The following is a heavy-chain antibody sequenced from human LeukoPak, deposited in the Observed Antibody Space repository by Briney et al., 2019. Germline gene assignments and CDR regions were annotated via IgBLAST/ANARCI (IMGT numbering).Heavy chain of an antibody. Sequence: GASVKVSCKASGGTFSSYAISWVRQAPGQGLEWMGGIIPIFGTANYAQKFQGRVTITADESTSTAYMELSSLRSEDTAVYYCARDPGIAAAGKRGYFDYWGQGTLVTVSS. CDR3: ARDPGIAAAGKRGYFDY. D-gene: IGHD6-13*01. J-gene: IGHJ4*02. CDR2: IIPIFGTA. CDR1: GGTFSSYA. V-gene: IGHV1-69*13.